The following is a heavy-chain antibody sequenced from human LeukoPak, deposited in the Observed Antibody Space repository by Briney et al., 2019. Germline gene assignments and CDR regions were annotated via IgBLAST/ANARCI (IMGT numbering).Heavy chain of an antibody. CDR2: ISSSGSPI. Sequence: GGSLRLSCAASGFTFSSYEMNWVRQAPGKGLEWVSYISSSGSPIYYADSVKGRFTISRDNAKNSLYLQMNSLRAEDTAVYYCARVGHYDYVWGSYRQVGAFDIWGQGTMVTVSS. J-gene: IGHJ3*02. CDR3: ARVGHYDYVWGSYRQVGAFDI. CDR1: GFTFSSYE. D-gene: IGHD3-16*02. V-gene: IGHV3-48*03.